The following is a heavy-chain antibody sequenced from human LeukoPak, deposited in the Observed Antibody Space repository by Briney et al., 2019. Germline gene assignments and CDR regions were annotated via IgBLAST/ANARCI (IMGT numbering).Heavy chain of an antibody. Sequence: GGSLRLSCVVSGFTFSTCPMHWVRQAPGKGLEFVSSVSYNGDRTYYADSVEGRFTISRDNARNTLYLQMDSLRAEDMAVYYCARSYYCGSGTYAPPAGHWGQGTRVIVSS. CDR1: GFTFSTCP. D-gene: IGHD3-10*01. CDR3: ARSYYCGSGTYAPPAGH. J-gene: IGHJ4*02. V-gene: IGHV3-64*02. CDR2: VSYNGDRT.